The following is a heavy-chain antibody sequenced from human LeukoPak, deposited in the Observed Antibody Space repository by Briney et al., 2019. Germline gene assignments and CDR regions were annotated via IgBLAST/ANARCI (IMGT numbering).Heavy chain of an antibody. Sequence: GGSLRLSCAASGFTFSAFAMTWVRQAPGKGLEWVSTITSDGDNTYSADSVKGRITFSRDNSKNTLSLQLRGLRAEDTAVYYCAKDLSYTSGSSDYWGQGTLVTVSS. CDR2: ITSDGDNT. D-gene: IGHD6-19*01. CDR3: AKDLSYTSGSSDY. V-gene: IGHV3-23*01. J-gene: IGHJ4*02. CDR1: GFTFSAFA.